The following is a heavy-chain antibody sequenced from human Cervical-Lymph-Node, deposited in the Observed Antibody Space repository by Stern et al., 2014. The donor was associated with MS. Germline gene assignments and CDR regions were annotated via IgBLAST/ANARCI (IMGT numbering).Heavy chain of an antibody. V-gene: IGHV1-18*01. CDR3: ARDGRELRTVIWFDP. J-gene: IGHJ5*02. Sequence: VQLVESGAEVKKPGASVKVSCKASGYTFTSYGISWVRQAPGHGLEWMGWISAYKGNTYYAQRLQGRVTMTTDTSTSTAYMELRSLRSDDTAVYYCARDGRELRTVIWFDPWGQGTLVTVSS. CDR2: ISAYKGNT. CDR1: GYTFTSYG. D-gene: IGHD1-26*01.